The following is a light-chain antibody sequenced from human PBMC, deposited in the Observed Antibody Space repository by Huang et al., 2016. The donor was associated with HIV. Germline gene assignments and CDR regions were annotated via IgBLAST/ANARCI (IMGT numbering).Light chain of an antibody. CDR3: QQHDSWLT. Sequence: IVLTQSPATLSWYLGERVTLSCRASQSITNHLAWYQQRPGQAPRLLIYDASTRVAGVPARFSGRGSGTDFTLTISSLEPEDFALYYCQQHDSWLTFGGGTKVEV. CDR1: QSITNH. CDR2: DAS. V-gene: IGKV3-11*01. J-gene: IGKJ4*01.